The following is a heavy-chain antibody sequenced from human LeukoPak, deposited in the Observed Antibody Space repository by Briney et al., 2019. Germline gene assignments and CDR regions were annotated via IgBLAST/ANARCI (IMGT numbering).Heavy chain of an antibody. J-gene: IGHJ4*02. CDR3: AREGGTVVVGRFDY. Sequence: PGGSLRLSCAASGIDFRGSSMHWVRQAPGMGLEWVTFIQTDGSDKYYAASVAGRFTISRDNSKNTVYLHMNSLRPDDTALYYCAREGGTVVVGRFDYWGQGTLVTVSS. CDR2: IQTDGSDK. CDR1: GIDFRGSS. D-gene: IGHD2-2*01. V-gene: IGHV3-30*02.